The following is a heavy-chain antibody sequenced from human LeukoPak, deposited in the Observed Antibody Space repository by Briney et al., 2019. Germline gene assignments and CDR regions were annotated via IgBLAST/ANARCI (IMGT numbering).Heavy chain of an antibody. V-gene: IGHV4-30-2*01. J-gene: IGHJ5*02. CDR3: ARITMVRGVMGPRWFDP. D-gene: IGHD3-10*01. CDR2: IYHSGST. Sequence: SQTLSLTCAVSGGSISSGGYSWSWIRRPPGKGLEWIGYIYHSGSTYYNPSLRSRVTISVDRSKNQFSLKLSSVTAADTAVYYCARITMVRGVMGPRWFDPWGQGTLVTVSS. CDR1: GGSISSGGYS.